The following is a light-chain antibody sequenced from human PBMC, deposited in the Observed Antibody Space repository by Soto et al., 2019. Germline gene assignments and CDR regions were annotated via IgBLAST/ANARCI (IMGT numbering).Light chain of an antibody. CDR1: QSVLYSSANKDY. Sequence: DIVMTQSPDSLAVSLGERASINCTSSQSVLYSSANKDYIAWYQQKPGQPPKLLIYWASTRQSGVPDRFSGSGSGTDFTLTISSLQAEDVAVYYCQQYYRTPLTFGGGTKVDIK. V-gene: IGKV4-1*01. CDR2: WAS. CDR3: QQYYRTPLT. J-gene: IGKJ4*01.